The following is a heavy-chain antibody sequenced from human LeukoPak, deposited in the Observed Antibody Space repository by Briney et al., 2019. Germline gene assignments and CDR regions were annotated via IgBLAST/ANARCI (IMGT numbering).Heavy chain of an antibody. J-gene: IGHJ4*02. CDR2: ITTSGGST. D-gene: IGHD6-13*01. Sequence: ASVKVSCKASGYTFTSYYMHWVRQAPGQGLEWMGIITTSGGSTNYAQNFQGRVTMTRDTSTSTVYMELTSLGSEDTAVYYCARVRTIAAVGPDFDYWGQGTLVTVSS. V-gene: IGHV1-46*01. CDR1: GYTFTSYY. CDR3: ARVRTIAAVGPDFDY.